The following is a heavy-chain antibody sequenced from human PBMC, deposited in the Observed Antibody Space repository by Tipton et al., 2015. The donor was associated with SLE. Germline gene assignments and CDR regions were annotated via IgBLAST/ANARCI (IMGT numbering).Heavy chain of an antibody. V-gene: IGHV4-59*01. Sequence: TLSLTCSVSGGSLSSYYWSWIRQPPGKGPEWIGYIYESGNTNYNSSLKSRVTMSVDTSKNQFSLKLRSVTAADTAVYYCARDDPAMEGAFDVWGQGTMVIVSS. CDR2: IYESGNT. CDR1: GGSLSSYY. J-gene: IGHJ3*01. D-gene: IGHD2-2*01. CDR3: ARDDPAMEGAFDV.